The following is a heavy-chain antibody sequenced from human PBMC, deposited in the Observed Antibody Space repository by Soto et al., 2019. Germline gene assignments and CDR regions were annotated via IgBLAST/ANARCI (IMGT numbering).Heavy chain of an antibody. D-gene: IGHD5-12*01. CDR2: ISYDGTNK. CDR3: AKDHLYRVSDYDYGMDV. V-gene: IGHV3-30*18. J-gene: IGHJ6*02. Sequence: GGSLRLSCAASGFTFSSYGMHWVRQAPGKGPEWVAAISYDGTNKYFADSVKGRVTISRDNSKNTLSLEMHSLGGEDTAVYYCAKDHLYRVSDYDYGMDVWGQGTTVTVSS. CDR1: GFTFSSYG.